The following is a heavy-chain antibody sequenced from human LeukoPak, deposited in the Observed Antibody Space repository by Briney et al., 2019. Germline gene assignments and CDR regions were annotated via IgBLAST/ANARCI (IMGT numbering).Heavy chain of an antibody. CDR2: ISYDGSNK. V-gene: IGHV3-30*01. D-gene: IGHD5-18*01. CDR1: GFTFSSFA. J-gene: IGHJ4*02. CDR3: ARVGRGYSFNVYYFDY. Sequence: GGSLRLSCAASGFTFSSFAIHWVRQAPGKGLEWVAVISYDGSNKYYADPVKGRFTISRDNSKNTLYLQMNSLRAEDTAVFYCARVGRGYSFNVYYFDYWGQGTLVTVSS.